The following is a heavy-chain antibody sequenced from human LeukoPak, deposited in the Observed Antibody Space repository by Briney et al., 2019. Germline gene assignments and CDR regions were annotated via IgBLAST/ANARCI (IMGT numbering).Heavy chain of an antibody. CDR3: AKVRKSWGPFDY. D-gene: IGHD7-27*01. V-gene: IGHV3-23*01. CDR1: EFTFSNYA. Sequence: GGSLRLSCTASEFTFSNYAMNWVRQAPGKRLEWVAAISGSGDNPHYANSVRGRLTISRDSSKNTMYLLMNSLRDEDTAVYYCAKVRKSWGPFDYWGQGALVTVSS. J-gene: IGHJ4*02. CDR2: ISGSGDNP.